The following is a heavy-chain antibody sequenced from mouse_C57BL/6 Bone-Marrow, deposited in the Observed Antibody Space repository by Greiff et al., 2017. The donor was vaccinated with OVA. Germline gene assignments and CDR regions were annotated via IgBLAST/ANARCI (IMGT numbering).Heavy chain of an antibody. CDR1: GYSITSGYY. J-gene: IGHJ1*03. CDR3: ARSPHYYGSSTWYFDV. CDR2: ISYDGSN. Sequence: EVKLMESGPGLVKPSQSLSLTCSVTGYSITSGYYWNWIRQFPGNKLEWMGYISYDGSNNYNPSLKNRISITRDTSKNQFFLKLNSVTTEDTATYYCARSPHYYGSSTWYFDVWGTGTTVTVSS. V-gene: IGHV3-6*01. D-gene: IGHD1-1*01.